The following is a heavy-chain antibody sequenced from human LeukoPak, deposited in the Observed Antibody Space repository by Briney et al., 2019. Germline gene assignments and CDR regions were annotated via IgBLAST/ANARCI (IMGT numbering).Heavy chain of an antibody. CDR3: ARVIGSYGDSAY. CDR1: GFTFSSYS. CDR2: ISSTSSAI. J-gene: IGHJ4*02. Sequence: GGSLRLSCAASGFTFSSYSMNWVRQTPGKGLEWLSYISSTSSAIYYADSLKGRFTISRDNAKNSLYLQMDSLRAEDTAVYYCARVIGSYGDSAYWGQGTLVTVSS. V-gene: IGHV3-48*04. D-gene: IGHD3-16*01.